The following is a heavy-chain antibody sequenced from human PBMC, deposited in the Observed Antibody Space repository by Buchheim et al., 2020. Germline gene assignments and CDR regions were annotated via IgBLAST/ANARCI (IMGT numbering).Heavy chain of an antibody. CDR2: IYYSGST. CDR1: GGSISSSSYY. Sequence: QLQLQESGPGLVKPSETLSLTCTVSGGSISSSSYYWGWIRQPPGKGLEWIGSIYYSGSTYYNPSLKSRVTISVDTSKNQFSLKLSSVTAADTAVYYCARQRYDFWSGPAPYYFDYWGQGTL. V-gene: IGHV4-39*01. CDR3: ARQRYDFWSGPAPYYFDY. J-gene: IGHJ4*02. D-gene: IGHD3-3*01.